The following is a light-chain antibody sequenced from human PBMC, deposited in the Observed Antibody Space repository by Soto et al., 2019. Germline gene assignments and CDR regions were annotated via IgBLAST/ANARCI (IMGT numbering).Light chain of an antibody. CDR1: SSDVGGYNY. J-gene: IGLJ2*01. CDR3: SSYTRSSTLVV. V-gene: IGLV2-14*01. CDR2: DVS. Sequence: QSALTQPASVSGSPGQSITISCTGTSSDVGGYNYVSWYQQHPGKAPKLMIYDVSNRPSGVSDRFSGSKSGNTASLTISGRQAEDERDYYCSSYTRSSTLVVFGGGTKLTVL.